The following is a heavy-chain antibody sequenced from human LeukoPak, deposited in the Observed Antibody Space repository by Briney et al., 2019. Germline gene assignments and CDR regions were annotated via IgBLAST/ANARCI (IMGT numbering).Heavy chain of an antibody. CDR2: IYYSGST. J-gene: IGHJ4*02. CDR3: ARSPSDEDTAMVHFDY. D-gene: IGHD5-18*01. Sequence: SETLSLTCTVSGGSISSYYWSWIRQHPGKGLEWIGYIYYSGSTYYNPSLKSRVTISVDTSKNQFSLKLSSVTAADTAVYYCARSPSDEDTAMVHFDYWGQGTLVTVSS. CDR1: GGSISSYY. V-gene: IGHV4-59*06.